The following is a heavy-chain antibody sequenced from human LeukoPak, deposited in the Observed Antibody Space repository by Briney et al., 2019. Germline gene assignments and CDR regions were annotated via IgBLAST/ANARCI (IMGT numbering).Heavy chain of an antibody. CDR2: ISGSGGST. J-gene: IGHJ4*02. CDR1: GFTFSSYA. Sequence: GGSLRLSCAASGFTFSSYAMSWVRQAPGKGLEWVSAISGSGGSTYYADSVKGRFSISRDNSKNTLYLQMNSLRAEDTAVYYCAKGGAAGDSSGYYYFDYWGQGTLVTVSS. D-gene: IGHD3-22*01. V-gene: IGHV3-23*01. CDR3: AKGGAAGDSSGYYYFDY.